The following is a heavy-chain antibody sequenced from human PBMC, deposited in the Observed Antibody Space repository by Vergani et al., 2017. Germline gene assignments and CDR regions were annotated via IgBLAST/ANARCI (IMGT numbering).Heavy chain of an antibody. J-gene: IGHJ6*02. Sequence: QVQLVESGGGVVQPGGSLRLSCVGSGFIFRNYGMHWVRQAPGKGLQWVAFIRGDGTLIYYLASVKGRFTISRDNSMNTLSLHMSSLGTEDTALYYCAKGCYGSGGHGLNYYALDVWGQGTTVTVSS. CDR3: AKGCYGSGGHGLNYYALDV. V-gene: IGHV3-30*02. CDR1: GFIFRNYG. D-gene: IGHD3-10*01. CDR2: IRGDGTLI.